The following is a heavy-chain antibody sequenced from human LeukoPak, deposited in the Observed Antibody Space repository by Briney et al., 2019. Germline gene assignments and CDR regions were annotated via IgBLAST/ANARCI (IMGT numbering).Heavy chain of an antibody. Sequence: PGGSLRVSCAASGFTFNSYGMHWVRQAQGKGLEWVAVIWYDGSNKYYADSVKGRFTISRDNSKNTLYLQMNSLRAEDTAVYYCARVGYSSGWSFDYWGQGTLVTVSS. CDR2: IWYDGSNK. D-gene: IGHD6-19*01. V-gene: IGHV3-33*01. J-gene: IGHJ4*02. CDR3: ARVGYSSGWSFDY. CDR1: GFTFNSYG.